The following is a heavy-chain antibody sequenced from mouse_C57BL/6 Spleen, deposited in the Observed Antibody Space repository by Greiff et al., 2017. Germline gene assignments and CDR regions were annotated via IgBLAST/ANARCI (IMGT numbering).Heavy chain of an antibody. J-gene: IGHJ4*01. CDR2: INPSSGYT. D-gene: IGHD4-1*01. CDR3: ASNWERAMDY. V-gene: IGHV1-4*01. CDR1: GYTFTSYT. Sequence: VQLQQSGAELARPGASVKMSCKASGYTFTSYTMHWVKQRPGQGLEWIGYINPSSGYTKYNQKFKDKATLTADKSSSTAYMQLSSLTSEDSAVYYCASNWERAMDYWGQGTSVTVSS.